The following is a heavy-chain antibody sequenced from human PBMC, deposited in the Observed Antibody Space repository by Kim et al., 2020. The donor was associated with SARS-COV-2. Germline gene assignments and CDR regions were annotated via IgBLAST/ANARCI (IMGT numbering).Heavy chain of an antibody. Sequence: NYAQKFQGRVTITADESTSTAYMELSSLRSEDTAVYYCAREVAGKYYFDYWGQGTLVTVSS. V-gene: IGHV1-69*01. J-gene: IGHJ4*02. CDR3: AREVAGKYYFDY. D-gene: IGHD5-12*01.